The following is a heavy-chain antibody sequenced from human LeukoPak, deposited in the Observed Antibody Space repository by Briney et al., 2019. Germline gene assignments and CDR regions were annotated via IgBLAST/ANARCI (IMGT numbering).Heavy chain of an antibody. CDR1: GFTFSTYT. CDR2: IITYTHT. V-gene: IGHV3-21*01. CDR3: ARDMYYYDSGSYYDLPDY. J-gene: IGHJ4*02. Sequence: GGSLRLSCAASGFTFSTYTMNWVRQAPGKGLEWVSSIITYTHTFYTDSVRGRFTISRDNARNSLYLQTNSLRAEDTAVYYCARDMYYYDSGSYYDLPDYWGQGTLVTVSS. D-gene: IGHD3-10*01.